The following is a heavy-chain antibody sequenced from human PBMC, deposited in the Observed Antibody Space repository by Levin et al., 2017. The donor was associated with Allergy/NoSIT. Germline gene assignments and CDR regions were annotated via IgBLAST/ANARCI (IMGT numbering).Heavy chain of an antibody. CDR2: IKQDGTEK. Sequence: HTGGSLRLSCAASGFSFSNYWMSWVRHAPGKGLEWVATIKQDGTEKYYVDSVKGRFTISRDNAKNSLYLQMNSLRAEDTAVYYCARALLYYEFWSGGQGTLVTVSS. J-gene: IGHJ4*02. CDR3: ARALLYYEFWS. V-gene: IGHV3-7*01. D-gene: IGHD3-3*01. CDR1: GFSFSNYW.